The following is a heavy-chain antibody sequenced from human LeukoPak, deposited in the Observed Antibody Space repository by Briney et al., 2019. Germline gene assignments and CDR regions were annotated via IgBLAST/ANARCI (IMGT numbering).Heavy chain of an antibody. CDR3: ARGGSSTTLPDY. J-gene: IGHJ4*02. D-gene: IGHD1-26*01. CDR1: GFTFSSHD. Sequence: GGSLRLSCAASGFTFSSHDMHWVRQPMGKGLEWVSTIGTAGDTYYAGSVKGRFTISRENAKNSLYLQMNTLRAGDTAVYYCARGGSSTTLPDYWGQGTLVTVSS. V-gene: IGHV3-13*04. CDR2: IGTAGDT.